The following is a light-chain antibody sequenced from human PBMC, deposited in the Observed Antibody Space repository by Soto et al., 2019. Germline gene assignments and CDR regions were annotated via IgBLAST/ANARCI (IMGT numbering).Light chain of an antibody. V-gene: IGLV1-47*01. J-gene: IGLJ2*01. Sequence: SVLTQSPSASGTPGQRVTISCSGINSNIGSNYVHWYQQFPGTAPNVLIYRNSQRPSGVPDRVSGSKSGNSASLAISGHRSDDEANYFRATWYDRLSGVVFGGGTKQTVL. CDR1: NSNIGSNY. CDR3: ATWYDRLSGVV. CDR2: RNS.